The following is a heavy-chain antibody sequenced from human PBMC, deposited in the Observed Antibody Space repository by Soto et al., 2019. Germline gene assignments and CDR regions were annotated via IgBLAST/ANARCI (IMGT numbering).Heavy chain of an antibody. CDR3: ARGYLLTGYLDY. CDR2: IWYDGSNR. Sequence: PGGSLRLSCAASGFTFSSYGMHWVRQAPGKGLEWVAVIWYDGSNRYYADSVKGRFTISRDNSKNTLYLQMNSLRAEDTAVYYCARGYLLTGYLDYWGQGTLVTVSS. V-gene: IGHV3-33*01. CDR1: GFTFSSYG. J-gene: IGHJ4*02. D-gene: IGHD3-9*01.